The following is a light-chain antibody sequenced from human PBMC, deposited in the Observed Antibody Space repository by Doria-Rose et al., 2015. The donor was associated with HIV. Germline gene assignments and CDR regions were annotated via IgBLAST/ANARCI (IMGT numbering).Light chain of an antibody. J-gene: IGKJ1*01. Sequence: EIVMTQPPGTLSLSPGEGATLSCRASQSFSSTYLAWYQQKPGQAPSLLIYDGSTRATGIPDRFSASGSGTDFTLTINRLEPEDFALYYCHQYGTSWTFGQGTEVEI. CDR3: HQYGTSWT. CDR2: DGS. V-gene: IGKV3-20*01. CDR1: QSFSSTY.